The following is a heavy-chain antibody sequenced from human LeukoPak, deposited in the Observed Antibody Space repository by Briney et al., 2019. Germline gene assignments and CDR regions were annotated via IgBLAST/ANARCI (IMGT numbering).Heavy chain of an antibody. CDR3: TTAPNYYDSSGYYYYYYGMDV. Sequence: GGSLRLSCAASGFTFSNAWMSWVRQAPGKGLEWVGRIKSKTDGGTTDYAAPVKGRFTISRDDSKNTLYPQMNSLKTEDTAVYYCTTAPNYYDSSGYYYYYYGMDVWGQGTTVTVSS. V-gene: IGHV3-15*01. D-gene: IGHD3-22*01. CDR1: GFTFSNAW. J-gene: IGHJ6*02. CDR2: IKSKTDGGTT.